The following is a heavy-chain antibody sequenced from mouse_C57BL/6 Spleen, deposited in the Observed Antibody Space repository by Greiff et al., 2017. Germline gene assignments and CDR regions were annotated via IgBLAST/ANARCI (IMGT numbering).Heavy chain of an antibody. D-gene: IGHD3-2*02. V-gene: IGHV1-50*01. CDR1: GYTFTSYW. CDR2: IDPSDSYT. CDR3: ASRGSSGYGFAY. Sequence: QVQLQQPGAELVKPGASVKLSCKASGYTFTSYWMQWVKQRPGQGLEWIGEIDPSDSYTNYNQKFKGKATLTVDTSSSTAYMQLSSLTSEDSAASYCASRGSSGYGFAYWGQGTLVTVSA. J-gene: IGHJ3*01.